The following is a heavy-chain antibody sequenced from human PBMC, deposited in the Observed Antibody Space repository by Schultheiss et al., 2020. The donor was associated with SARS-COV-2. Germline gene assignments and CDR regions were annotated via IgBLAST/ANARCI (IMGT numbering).Heavy chain of an antibody. CDR2: LFIDGRR. J-gene: IGHJ4*02. D-gene: IGHD3-3*01. CDR3: ARDSRFLEWLLGPYYFDY. V-gene: IGHV3-66*02. Sequence: GGSLRLSCAASGFTFSSYAMSWVRQAPGKGLEWVSVLFIDGRRYYADSVSGRLTISRDNSKNTLYLQMNSLRAEDTAVYYCARDSRFLEWLLGPYYFDYWGQGTLVTVSS. CDR1: GFTFSSYA.